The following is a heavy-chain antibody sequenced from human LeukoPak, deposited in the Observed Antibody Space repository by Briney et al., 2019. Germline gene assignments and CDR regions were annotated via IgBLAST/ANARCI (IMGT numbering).Heavy chain of an antibody. V-gene: IGHV1-69*01. D-gene: IGHD3-10*01. CDR1: GGTFSSYA. Sequence: SVKVSCKASGGTFSSYAISWVRQAPGQGLEWMGGIIPIFGTANYAQKFQGRVTITADESTSTAYMELSSLRSEDTAVYYCAREKREGSGSLVWFDPWGQGTLVPVSS. J-gene: IGHJ5*02. CDR3: AREKREGSGSLVWFDP. CDR2: IIPIFGTA.